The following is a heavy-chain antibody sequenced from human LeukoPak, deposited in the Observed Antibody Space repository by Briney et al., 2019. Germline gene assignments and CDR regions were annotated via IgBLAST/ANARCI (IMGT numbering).Heavy chain of an antibody. V-gene: IGHV3-30*19. CDR2: IEYNGYNT. Sequence: PGGSLRLSCAASGFTFNTYAMHWVRQAPGKGLEWVAFIEYNGYNTYYADSVQGRFTISRDNSKNTLYLQMNGLRVEDTAVYYCARDQDYYDSSGPDWGQGTLVTVSS. D-gene: IGHD3-22*01. CDR1: GFTFNTYA. J-gene: IGHJ4*02. CDR3: ARDQDYYDSSGPD.